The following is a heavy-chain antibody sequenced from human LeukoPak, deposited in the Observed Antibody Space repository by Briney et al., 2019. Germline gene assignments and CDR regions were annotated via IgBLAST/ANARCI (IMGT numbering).Heavy chain of an antibody. Sequence: PSDTLSLTCTVSGGSISSYYWSWIRQPAGKGLEWIGRIYTSGGTNYNPSLKTRVTMSVDTSKNQFSLKLSSVTAADTAVYYCARVSVAYCGGDCYLYYFDYWGQGTLVTVSS. CDR2: IYTSGGT. CDR3: ARVSVAYCGGDCYLYYFDY. CDR1: GGSISSYY. V-gene: IGHV4-4*07. J-gene: IGHJ4*02. D-gene: IGHD2-21*02.